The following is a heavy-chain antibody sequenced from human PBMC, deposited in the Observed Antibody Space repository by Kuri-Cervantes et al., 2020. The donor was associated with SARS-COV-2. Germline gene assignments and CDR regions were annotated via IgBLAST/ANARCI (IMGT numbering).Heavy chain of an antibody. D-gene: IGHD3-22*01. V-gene: IGHV3-21*04. CDR1: GFTFSSYS. CDR3: ARDRGKAAYYYDSSGYFY. Sequence: GESLKISGAASGFTFSSYSMDWVRQAPGKGLEWVSSISSSSSYIYYADSVKGRFTISRDNSKNTLYLQMNSLRAEDTAVYYCARDRGKAAYYYDSSGYFYWGQGTLVTVSS. CDR2: ISSSSSYI. J-gene: IGHJ4*02.